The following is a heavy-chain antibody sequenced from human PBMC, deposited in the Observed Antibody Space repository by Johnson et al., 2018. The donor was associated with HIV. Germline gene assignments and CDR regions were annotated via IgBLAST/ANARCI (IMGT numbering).Heavy chain of an antibody. Sequence: VQLVESGGGLVQPGGSLRLSCAASGFTFSNYWMTWVRQAPGKGLEWVANIKQDGSEKYYVDSMKGRFTISRDNAKNSLYLQMNSLRAEDTAVYYCAKGRSSTPWEHAFDIWGQGTMVTVSS. V-gene: IGHV3-7*02. J-gene: IGHJ3*02. D-gene: IGHD1-1*01. CDR2: IKQDGSEK. CDR3: AKGRSSTPWEHAFDI. CDR1: GFTFSNYW.